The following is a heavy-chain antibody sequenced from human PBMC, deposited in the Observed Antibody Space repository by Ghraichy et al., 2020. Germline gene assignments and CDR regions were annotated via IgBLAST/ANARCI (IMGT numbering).Heavy chain of an antibody. Sequence: SETLSLTCTISGDSITNDDFYWGWIRHHPGRGLEWIGYIYYSGSTYYNPSLEGRLTISVDTSQNQLSLKLSSVSAADTAVYYCARAAYCSSISCYFDPWGQGTLVTVSS. V-gene: IGHV4-31*03. J-gene: IGHJ5*02. CDR2: IYYSGST. D-gene: IGHD2-2*01. CDR1: GDSITNDDFY. CDR3: ARAAYCSSISCYFDP.